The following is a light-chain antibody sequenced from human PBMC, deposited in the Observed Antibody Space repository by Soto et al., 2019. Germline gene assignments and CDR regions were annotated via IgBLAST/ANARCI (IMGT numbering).Light chain of an antibody. J-gene: IGKJ1*01. Sequence: DIQMTQSPSSLSASVGDTVTITCRASQGISNYLAWYQQKPGQVPNLLIYAASTLQSGVPSRFSGSGSGTDSTLTISSLRPEDVATYDCQKYNKSPRTFGQGTKVEI. V-gene: IGKV1-27*01. CDR1: QGISNY. CDR3: QKYNKSPRT. CDR2: AAS.